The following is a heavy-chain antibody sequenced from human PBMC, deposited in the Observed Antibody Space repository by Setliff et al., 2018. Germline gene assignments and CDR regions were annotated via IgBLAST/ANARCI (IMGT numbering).Heavy chain of an antibody. V-gene: IGHV4-4*07. D-gene: IGHD3-3*01. CDR2: VYSHGDT. CDR1: GGLIYDHW. CDR3: ARERQGGFLEWSPFDS. Sequence: PSETLSLTYSVSGGLIYDHWWTWVRQTSGEGLQWIGRVYSHGDTEYNPSLKSRVTISVDTSNNQFSLHLPSVTAADTARYFCARERQGGFLEWSPFDSWGRGILVTV. J-gene: IGHJ4*02.